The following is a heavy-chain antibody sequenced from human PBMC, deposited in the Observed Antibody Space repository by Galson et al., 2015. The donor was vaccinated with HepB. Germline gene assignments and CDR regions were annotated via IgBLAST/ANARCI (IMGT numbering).Heavy chain of an antibody. CDR2: INHSGST. D-gene: IGHD5-18*01. CDR3: ARGKGYSYGYYYYYYGMDV. V-gene: IGHV4-34*01. Sequence: ETLSLTCAVYGGSFSGYYWSWIRQPPGKGLEWIGEINHSGSTNYNPSLKSRVTISVDTSKNQFSLKLSSVTAADTAVYYCARGKGYSYGYYYYYYGMDVWGQGTTVTVSS. CDR1: GGSFSGYY. J-gene: IGHJ6*02.